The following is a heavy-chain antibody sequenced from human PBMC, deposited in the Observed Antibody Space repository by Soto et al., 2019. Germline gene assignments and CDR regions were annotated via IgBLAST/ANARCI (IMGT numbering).Heavy chain of an antibody. D-gene: IGHD1-20*01. V-gene: IGHV1-18*01. CDR2: ISAYNGNT. CDR1: GYTFTSYG. CDR3: AREVVGLGITGTRTYYYYMDV. Sequence: ASVKVSCKASGYTFTSYGISWVRQAPGQGLEWMGWISAYNGNTNYAQKLQGRVTMTTDTSTSTAYMELRSLRSDDTAVYYCAREVVGLGITGTRTYYYYMDVWAKGITVPVSS. J-gene: IGHJ6*03.